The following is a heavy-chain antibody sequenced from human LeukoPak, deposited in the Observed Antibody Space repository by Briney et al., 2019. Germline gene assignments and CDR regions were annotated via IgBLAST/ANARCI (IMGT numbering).Heavy chain of an antibody. J-gene: IGHJ4*02. CDR2: INPNSGGT. CDR3: ASERGPDELISS. D-gene: IGHD3-10*01. CDR1: GYTFTGYY. V-gene: IGHV1-2*06. Sequence: ASVKVSCKASGYTFTGYYMHWVRQAPGQGLEWMGRINPNSGGTNYAQKFQGRVTMTRDTSISTAYMELSRLRSDDTAVYYCASERGPDELISSWGQGTLVTVSS.